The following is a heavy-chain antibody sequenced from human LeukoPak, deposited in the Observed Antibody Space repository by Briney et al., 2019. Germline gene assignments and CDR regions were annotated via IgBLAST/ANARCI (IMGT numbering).Heavy chain of an antibody. Sequence: SETLSLTCTVSGGSISSYYWSWIRQPPGKGLEWIGYIYYSGSTNYNPSLKSRVTISVDTSKNQFSLKLSSVTAADTAVYYCARSEGSDYHDSSGYWFDPWGQGTLVTVSS. CDR1: GGSISSYY. V-gene: IGHV4-59*01. CDR2: IYYSGST. D-gene: IGHD3-22*01. CDR3: ARSEGSDYHDSSGYWFDP. J-gene: IGHJ5*02.